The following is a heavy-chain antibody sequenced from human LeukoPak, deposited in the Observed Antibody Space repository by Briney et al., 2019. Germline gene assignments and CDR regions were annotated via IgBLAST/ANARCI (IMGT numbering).Heavy chain of an antibody. CDR3: ARDKDQYSGYDDGLFDY. V-gene: IGHV3-21*01. CDR1: GFTLSSYT. D-gene: IGHD5-12*01. J-gene: IGHJ4*02. Sequence: GGSLRLSCAVSGFTLSSYTINWVRQAPGKGLEWVSSISSSGTYIYYADSVKGRFTISRDNAKNSLYLQMNSLRAEDTAVYYCARDKDQYSGYDDGLFDYWGQGTLVTVSS. CDR2: ISSSGTYI.